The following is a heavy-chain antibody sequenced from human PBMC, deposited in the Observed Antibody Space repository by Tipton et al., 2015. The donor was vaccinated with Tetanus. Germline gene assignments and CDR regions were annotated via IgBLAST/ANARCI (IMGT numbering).Heavy chain of an antibody. V-gene: IGHV6-1*01. J-gene: IGHJ4*02. CDR3: ARESPALDC. CDR1: GDSVSRNNAT. CDR2: TYYRSKWYN. Sequence: VKPSQTLSLTCVISGDSVSRNNATWNRIRQSPSRGLEWLGRTYYRSKWYNDYAPSVKSRITIKPDTSKNQFSLQLNSMTPEDTAVYFCARESPALDCWGQGILVTVSS. D-gene: IGHD1-14*01.